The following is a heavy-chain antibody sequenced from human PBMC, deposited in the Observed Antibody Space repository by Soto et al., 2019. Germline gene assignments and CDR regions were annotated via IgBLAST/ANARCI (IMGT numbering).Heavy chain of an antibody. CDR2: IYSGGKT. D-gene: IGHD1-26*01. Sequence: EGQLVESGGGLVQPGGSLRLSCAASGFPVTSDHMSWVRQPPGKGLEWGSLIYSGGKTNYPDSVKGRFTISRDNSRKTVHLQLSSLRAEDTAVYYCARGGATDFDSWGQGTLVTVS. V-gene: IGHV3-66*01. J-gene: IGHJ4*02. CDR3: ARGGATDFDS. CDR1: GFPVTSDH.